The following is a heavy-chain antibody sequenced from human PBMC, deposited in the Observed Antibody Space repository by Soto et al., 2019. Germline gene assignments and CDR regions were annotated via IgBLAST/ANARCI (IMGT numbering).Heavy chain of an antibody. J-gene: IGHJ6*02. CDR3: ARHQIPVAIVGYRYYGMDV. D-gene: IGHD2-2*01. CDR2: ISAYNDNT. CDR1: CYSFMTYG. Sequence: GASVKVSCKXSCYSFMTYGINWVRQAPGQGLEWMGWISAYNDNTNYAQNLQGRVSMTTDTSTSTAYMELRSLRSDDTAMYYCARHQIPVAIVGYRYYGMDVWGQGTTVTVSS. V-gene: IGHV1-18*01.